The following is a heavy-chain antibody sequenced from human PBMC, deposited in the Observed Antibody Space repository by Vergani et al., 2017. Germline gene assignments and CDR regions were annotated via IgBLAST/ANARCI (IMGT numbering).Heavy chain of an antibody. D-gene: IGHD2-2*01. CDR1: GFTFSSYG. V-gene: IGHV3-30*18. CDR3: AKDWGCXSTSCVSRGSGFDY. CDR2: ISYDGSNK. J-gene: IGHJ4*02. Sequence: QVQLVESGGGVVQPGRSLILSCAASGFTFSSYGMHWVRQAPGKGLEWVAVISYDGSNKYYADSVKGRFTISRDNSKNTLYLQMNSLRAEDTAVYYCAKDWGCXSTSCVSRGSGFDYWGQGTLVTVSS.